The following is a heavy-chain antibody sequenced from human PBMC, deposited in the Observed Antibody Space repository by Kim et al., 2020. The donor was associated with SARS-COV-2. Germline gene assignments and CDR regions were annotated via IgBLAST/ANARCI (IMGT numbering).Heavy chain of an antibody. Sequence: ASVKVSCKASGYTFTSYDINWVRQATGQGLEWMGWMNPNSGNTGYAQKFQGRVTMTRNTSISTAYMELSSLRSEDTAVYYCARARWSSSGWYPRGVDYFDYWGQGTLVTVSS. CDR3: ARARWSSSGWYPRGVDYFDY. D-gene: IGHD6-19*01. J-gene: IGHJ4*02. V-gene: IGHV1-8*01. CDR1: GYTFTSYD. CDR2: MNPNSGNT.